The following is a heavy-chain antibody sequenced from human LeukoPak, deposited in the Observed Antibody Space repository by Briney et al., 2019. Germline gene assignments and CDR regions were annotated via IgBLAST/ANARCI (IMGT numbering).Heavy chain of an antibody. D-gene: IGHD3-9*01. CDR3: VRWVAGYYN. Sequence: LSLTCTVSGGSISSGDRYWTWIRQPPGKGLEWVSDISSSSSFTSFADSVKGRFTISRDNAKNSLYLQMNSLRAEDTAVYYCVRWVAGYYNWGQGTLVTASS. CDR1: GGSISSGDRY. V-gene: IGHV3-11*06. CDR2: ISSSSSFT. J-gene: IGHJ4*02.